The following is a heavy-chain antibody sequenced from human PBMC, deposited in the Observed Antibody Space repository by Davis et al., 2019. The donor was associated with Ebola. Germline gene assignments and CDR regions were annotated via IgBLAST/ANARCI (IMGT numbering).Heavy chain of an antibody. CDR1: VGSFSDHY. D-gene: IGHD6-13*01. CDR2: INHSGST. CDR3: AREKHSSSWYNSYFDY. J-gene: IGHJ4*02. Sequence: MPSETLSLTCAVYVGSFSDHYWSWIRQPPGKGLEWIGEINHSGSTNYNPSLKSRVTISVDTSKNQFSLKLSSVTAADTAVYYCAREKHSSSWYNSYFDYWGQGTLVTVSS. V-gene: IGHV4-34*01.